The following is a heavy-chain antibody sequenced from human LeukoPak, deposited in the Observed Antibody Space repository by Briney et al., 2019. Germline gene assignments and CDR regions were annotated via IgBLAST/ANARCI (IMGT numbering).Heavy chain of an antibody. CDR2: INSDGSST. V-gene: IGHV3-74*01. J-gene: IGHJ4*02. Sequence: GGSLRLSCAASGFTFSSYWMHWVRQAPGKGLVWVSRINSDGSSTSYADSVKGRFTISRDNAKNALYLQMNSLRAEDTAVYYCARDSADGNGLYWGQGTLVTVSS. CDR1: GFTFSSYW. D-gene: IGHD4-23*01. CDR3: ARDSADGNGLY.